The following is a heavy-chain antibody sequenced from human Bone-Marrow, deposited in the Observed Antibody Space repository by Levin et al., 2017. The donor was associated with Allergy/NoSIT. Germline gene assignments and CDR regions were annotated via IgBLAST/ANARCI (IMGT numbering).Heavy chain of an antibody. Sequence: GESLKISCQASGYTFTSYGISWVRQAPGQGLEWMGWISAYNGNTNYAQKLQGRVTMTTDTSTSTAYMELRSLRSDDTAVYYCARPLVVVTVRPLDYYGMDVWGQGTTVTVSS. J-gene: IGHJ6*02. CDR1: GYTFTSYG. CDR2: ISAYNGNT. V-gene: IGHV1-18*01. D-gene: IGHD2-21*02. CDR3: ARPLVVVTVRPLDYYGMDV.